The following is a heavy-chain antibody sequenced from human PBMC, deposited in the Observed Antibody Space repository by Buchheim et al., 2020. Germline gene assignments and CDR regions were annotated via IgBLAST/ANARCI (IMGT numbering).Heavy chain of an antibody. CDR3: AKDLVAYSNTKGVWDRGDPFDY. CDR2: ISGSGGST. D-gene: IGHD2-8*01. V-gene: IGHV3-23*01. J-gene: IGHJ4*02. Sequence: EVQLLESGGGLVQPGGSLRLSCAASGFTFSSYAMSWVRQAPGKGLEWVSAISGSGGSTYYADSVKGRFTISRDNSKNTLYLQMNSLRAEDTAVYYCAKDLVAYSNTKGVWDRGDPFDYWGQGTL. CDR1: GFTFSSYA.